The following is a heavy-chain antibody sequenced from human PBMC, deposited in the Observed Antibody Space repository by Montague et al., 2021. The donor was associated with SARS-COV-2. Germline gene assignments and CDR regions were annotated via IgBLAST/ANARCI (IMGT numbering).Heavy chain of an antibody. CDR3: ARELRRIIMIVDIWGFDY. V-gene: IGHV6-1*01. J-gene: IGHJ4*02. CDR1: GDSVSSNSAA. Sequence: CAISGDSVSSNSAAWNWIRQSPSRGLEWLGRTYYRSKWYNDYAVXVKSRRSINPDTSKNQFSLQLNSVTAEDTAVYYCARELRRIIMIVDIWGFDYWGQGTLVTVSS. D-gene: IGHD3-22*01. CDR2: TYYRSKWYN.